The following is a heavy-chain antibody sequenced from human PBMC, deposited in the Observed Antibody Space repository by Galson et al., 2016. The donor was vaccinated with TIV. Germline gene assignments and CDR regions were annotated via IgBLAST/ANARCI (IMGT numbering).Heavy chain of an antibody. CDR3: ARDRVVGATCYDYTYGMDV. V-gene: IGHV3-66*02. CDR2: IYGGGKT. J-gene: IGHJ6*02. D-gene: IGHD2-15*01. Sequence: SLRLSCAASGLSVSNNYLTWVRQAPGKGLEWVSIIYGGGKTYYSDSVRGRFTISRDNSKDILYLHMTGLRGDDTGVYYCARDRVVGATCYDYTYGMDVWGQGTTVTVSS. CDR1: GLSVSNNY.